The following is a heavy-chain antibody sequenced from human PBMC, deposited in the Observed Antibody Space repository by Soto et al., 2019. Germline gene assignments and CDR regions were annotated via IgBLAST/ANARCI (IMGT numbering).Heavy chain of an antibody. D-gene: IGHD5-18*01. CDR2: IYYSGSP. V-gene: IGHV4-61*01. J-gene: IGHJ4*02. Sequence: QVQLQESGPGLVKPSETLSLTCTVSGGYVSSGSYYWSWIRQPPGKGLEWIGFIYYSGSPNYNPSLKSRVTLSVDTSKSQFSLKRSSVTAADTALYYFARVSVYSYGLPPYFDDCCQGTLVTVSS. CDR1: GGYVSSGSYY. CDR3: ARVSVYSYGLPPYFDD.